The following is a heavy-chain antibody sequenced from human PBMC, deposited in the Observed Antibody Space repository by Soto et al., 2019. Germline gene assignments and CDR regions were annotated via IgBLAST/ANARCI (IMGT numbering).Heavy chain of an antibody. Sequence: QVQLQESGPGLVKPSETLSLTCTVSGGSISSYYWSWIRQPPGKGLEWIGYIYYSGSTNYNPYLKSRVTISVDTSKNQSPLKLSSVTAADTAVDYCASGSGRRWLQFNSWGQGTLVTVSS. CDR2: IYYSGST. CDR1: GGSISSYY. V-gene: IGHV4-59*01. CDR3: ASGSGRRWLQFNS. D-gene: IGHD5-12*01. J-gene: IGHJ4*02.